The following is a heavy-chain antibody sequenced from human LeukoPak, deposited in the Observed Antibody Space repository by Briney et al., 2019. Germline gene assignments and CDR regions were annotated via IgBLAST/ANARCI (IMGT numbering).Heavy chain of an antibody. CDR2: ISGSGDST. Sequence: PGGSLRLSCAAAGFTFSSYAMSWVRQAPGKGLEWVSGISGSGDSTYYADSVKGRSTISRDNSKNTLYLQMNSLRAEDTAVYYCAKSTYYYDSSGYYYPSRFDYWGQGTLVTVSS. V-gene: IGHV3-23*01. CDR1: GFTFSSYA. D-gene: IGHD3-22*01. CDR3: AKSTYYYDSSGYYYPSRFDY. J-gene: IGHJ4*02.